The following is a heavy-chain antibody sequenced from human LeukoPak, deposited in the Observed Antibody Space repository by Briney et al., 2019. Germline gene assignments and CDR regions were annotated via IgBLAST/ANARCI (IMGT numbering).Heavy chain of an antibody. V-gene: IGHV4-61*08. D-gene: IGHD4-23*01. Sequence: SETLSLTCTVSGGSISSGGYYWSWIRQPPGKGLEWIGYIYYSGSTNYNPSLKSRVTISADTSKNHFSLKVSAVTAADTAVYYCATLNYGGKSNDAFDIWGQGTMVTVSS. CDR1: GGSISSGGYY. CDR2: IYYSGST. CDR3: ATLNYGGKSNDAFDI. J-gene: IGHJ3*02.